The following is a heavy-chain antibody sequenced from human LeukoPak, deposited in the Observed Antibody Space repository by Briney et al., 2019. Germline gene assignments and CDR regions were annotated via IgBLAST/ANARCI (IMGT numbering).Heavy chain of an antibody. CDR1: GFTFSSYS. CDR2: ISSSSSYI. Sequence: GGSLRLSCAASGFTFSSYSMNWVRQAPGKGLEWVSSISSSSSYIYYADSVKGRFTISRDNAKNSLYLQMNSLRAEDTAVYYCASSSSGWYDYYYYMDVWGKGTTVTVSS. D-gene: IGHD6-19*01. J-gene: IGHJ6*03. V-gene: IGHV3-21*01. CDR3: ASSSSGWYDYYYYMDV.